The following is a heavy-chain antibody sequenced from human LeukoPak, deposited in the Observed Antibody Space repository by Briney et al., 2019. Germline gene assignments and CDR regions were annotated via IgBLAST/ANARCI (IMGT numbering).Heavy chain of an antibody. Sequence: GGSLRLSCAASGFSVSSNYMSWVRQAPGKGLEWVSIIYSGGSTYYADSVKDRFTISRDNSKNTLFLQMNSLRAEDTAVYYCASGGGRQVFDYWGQGTLVTVSS. D-gene: IGHD2-21*01. J-gene: IGHJ4*02. CDR3: ASGGGRQVFDY. V-gene: IGHV3-66*01. CDR2: IYSGGST. CDR1: GFSVSSNY.